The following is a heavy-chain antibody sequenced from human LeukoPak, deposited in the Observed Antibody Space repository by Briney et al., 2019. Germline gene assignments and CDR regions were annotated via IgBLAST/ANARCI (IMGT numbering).Heavy chain of an antibody. V-gene: IGHV3-23*01. CDR1: RFTFSSYA. Sequence: PGGSLRLSCAASRFTFSSYAMSWVRQAPGKGLEWVSTITGGGTSASYADSVKGRFTISRDNSKNTLYLQMNSLRAEDTAVYYCAKLAVAGTDLFDYWGQGTLVTVSS. D-gene: IGHD6-19*01. CDR2: ITGGGTSA. CDR3: AKLAVAGTDLFDY. J-gene: IGHJ4*02.